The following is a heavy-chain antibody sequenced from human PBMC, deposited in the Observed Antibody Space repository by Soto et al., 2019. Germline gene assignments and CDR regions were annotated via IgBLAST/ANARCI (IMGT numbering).Heavy chain of an antibody. Sequence: QVELVESGGGLVKPGGSLRLSCAASGLSFSDYYMSWIRQAPGKGLEWIAYITSSSSTIYYADSVKGRFTISRNDAKNALYLQLDSPRAEDTAVYYCATVSRSSNFNCWGQGTLVTVSS. V-gene: IGHV3-11*04. CDR3: ATVSRSSNFNC. CDR1: GLSFSDYY. CDR2: ITSSSSTI. J-gene: IGHJ4*02.